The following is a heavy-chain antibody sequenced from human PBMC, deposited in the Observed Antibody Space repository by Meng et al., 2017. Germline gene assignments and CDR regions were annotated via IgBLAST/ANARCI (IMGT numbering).Heavy chain of an antibody. J-gene: IGHJ5*02. Sequence: GESLKISCAASGFTFSSYWMHWVRQAPGKGLVWVSRINSDGSSTSYADSVKGRFTISRDNAKNTLYLQMNSLRAEDTAVDYCAGIFGELFDWFDPWGQGTLVTVSS. CDR2: INSDGSST. CDR3: AGIFGELFDWFDP. CDR1: GFTFSSYW. D-gene: IGHD3-10*02. V-gene: IGHV3-74*01.